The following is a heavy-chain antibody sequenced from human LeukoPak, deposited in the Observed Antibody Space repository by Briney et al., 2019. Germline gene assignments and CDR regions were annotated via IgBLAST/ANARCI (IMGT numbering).Heavy chain of an antibody. V-gene: IGHV3-21*01. CDR2: ISSSSSYI. Sequence: GGSLRLSCAGSGLKFDDYGMSWVRQAPGKGLEWVSSISSSSSYIYYADSVKGRFTISRDNAKNSLYLQMNSLRAEDTAVYYCARVRYSYGYSTLDYWGQGTLVTVSS. D-gene: IGHD5-18*01. J-gene: IGHJ4*02. CDR1: GLKFDDYG. CDR3: ARVRYSYGYSTLDY.